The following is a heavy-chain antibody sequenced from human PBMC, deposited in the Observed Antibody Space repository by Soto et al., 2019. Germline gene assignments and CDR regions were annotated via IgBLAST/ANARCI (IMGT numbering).Heavy chain of an antibody. D-gene: IGHD1-26*01. CDR1: GGSFSGYY. CDR2: INHSGST. V-gene: IGHV4-34*01. CDR3: ARGSGELLRLIDY. J-gene: IGHJ4*02. Sequence: SETLSLTCAVYGGSFSGYYWSWIRQPPGKGLEWIGEINHSGSTNYNPSLKSRVTISVDTSKNQFSLKLSSVTAADTAVYYCARGSGELLRLIDYWGQGTLVTVS.